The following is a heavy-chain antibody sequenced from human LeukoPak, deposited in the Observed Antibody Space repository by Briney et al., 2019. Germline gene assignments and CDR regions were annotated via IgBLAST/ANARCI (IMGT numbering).Heavy chain of an antibody. CDR1: GGSISTYY. J-gene: IGHJ6*02. V-gene: IGHV4-59*01. CDR2: IENSGST. D-gene: IGHD3-22*01. CDR3: ARSLLITRGFGMDV. Sequence: SETLSLTCTVSGGSISTYYWTWIRQPPGKGLEWIGYIENSGSTKYNPSPKSRVTISVDTSKNQFALKLSSVTAADTAVYFCARSLLITRGFGMDVWGRGTTVSVFS.